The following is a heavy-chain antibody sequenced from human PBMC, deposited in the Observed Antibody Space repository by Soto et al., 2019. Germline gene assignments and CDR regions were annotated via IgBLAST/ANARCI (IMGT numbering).Heavy chain of an antibody. CDR2: ITPEGSDK. CDR3: ARARIDY. J-gene: IGHJ4*02. CDR1: GFIFSEDW. Sequence: EVQLVESGGGLVQPGGSLRLSCAVSGFIFSEDWMTWFRQAPGKGLEWVATITPEGSDKYYVDSLKGRFTISRDNAKNSLYLQMISLRAEDTALYYCARARIDYWGRGTLITVSS. V-gene: IGHV3-7*03.